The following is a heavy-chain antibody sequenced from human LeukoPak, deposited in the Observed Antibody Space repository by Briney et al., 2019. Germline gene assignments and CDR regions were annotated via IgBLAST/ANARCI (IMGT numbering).Heavy chain of an antibody. CDR2: ISSSSSYI. CDR1: GFTVSSNY. Sequence: GGSLRLSCAASGFTVSSNYMTWVRQAPGKGLEWVSSISSSSSYIYYADSVKGRFTISRDNAKNSLYLQMNSLKAEDTAVYYCAREVYYDFWSGYYTDYYYYMDVWGKGTTVTVSS. CDR3: AREVYYDFWSGYYTDYYYYMDV. V-gene: IGHV3-21*01. D-gene: IGHD3-3*01. J-gene: IGHJ6*03.